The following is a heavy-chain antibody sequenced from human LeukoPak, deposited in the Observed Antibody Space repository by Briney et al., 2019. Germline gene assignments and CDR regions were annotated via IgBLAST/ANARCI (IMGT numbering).Heavy chain of an antibody. V-gene: IGHV3-23*01. CDR1: GFTFSSYA. Sequence: GGSLRLSYAASGFTFSSYAMSWVRQAPGKGLKWVSAIGGSDGSTYYTDSVKGRFTISRDNSKNTLFLQINSLRAEDTAVYYCAKGVPGWPYYFDYWGQGTLVTVSS. CDR2: IGGSDGST. CDR3: AKGVPGWPYYFDY. J-gene: IGHJ4*02. D-gene: IGHD6-19*01.